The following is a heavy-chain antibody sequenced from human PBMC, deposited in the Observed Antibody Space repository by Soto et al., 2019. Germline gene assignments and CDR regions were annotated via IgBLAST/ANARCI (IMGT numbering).Heavy chain of an antibody. CDR2: IYYAGST. D-gene: IGHD6-19*01. V-gene: IGHV4-59*12. J-gene: IGHJ4*02. CDR1: GGSMISYY. CDR3: ARAHSTGWHYFDY. Sequence: SETLSLTCAVSGGSMISYYWSWIRQPPGRGLEWIGFIYYAGSTKYNPSLNSRVTISRDNSKNTLYLHINSLKVDDTAMYYCARAHSTGWHYFDYWGPGTLVTVSS.